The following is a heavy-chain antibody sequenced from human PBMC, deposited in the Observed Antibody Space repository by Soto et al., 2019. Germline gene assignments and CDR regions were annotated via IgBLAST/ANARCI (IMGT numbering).Heavy chain of an antibody. Sequence: GGSLRLSCAASGFTFSSYWMSWVRQAPGKGLEWVANIKQDGSEKYYVDSVKGRFTISRDNAKNSLYLQMNSLRAEDTAFYYCAKADALLHPLDYWGQGTLVTVSS. V-gene: IGHV3-7*03. CDR3: AKADALLHPLDY. CDR2: IKQDGSEK. CDR1: GFTFSSYW. J-gene: IGHJ4*02.